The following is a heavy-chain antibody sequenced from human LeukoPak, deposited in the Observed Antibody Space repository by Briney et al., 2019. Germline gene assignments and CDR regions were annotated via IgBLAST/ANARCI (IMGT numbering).Heavy chain of an antibody. Sequence: SETLSLTCAVSGYSISSGYYWGCIRQPPGKGLEYIGTIYHSGRTEYNPSLKSRVTISVDTPKNQFSLKLTSVTAADTAVYYCARANWSGSFGSYFDYWGHGILVTVSS. V-gene: IGHV4-38-2*01. CDR3: ARANWSGSFGSYFDY. CDR1: GYSISSGYY. J-gene: IGHJ4*01. CDR2: IYHSGRT. D-gene: IGHD3-3*01.